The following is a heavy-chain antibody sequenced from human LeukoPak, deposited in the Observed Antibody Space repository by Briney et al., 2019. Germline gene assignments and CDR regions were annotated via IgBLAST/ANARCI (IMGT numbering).Heavy chain of an antibody. Sequence: GGSLRLSCAASGFTFSSYWMSWVRQAPGRGLEWVANIKQDGSEKYYVDSVKGRFTISRDNAKNSLYLQMNSLRAEDTAVYYCARTPSGYYSALFDVWGQGTQVTVSS. CDR2: IKQDGSEK. CDR3: ARTPSGYYSALFDV. J-gene: IGHJ4*02. CDR1: GFTFSSYW. D-gene: IGHD3-3*01. V-gene: IGHV3-7*01.